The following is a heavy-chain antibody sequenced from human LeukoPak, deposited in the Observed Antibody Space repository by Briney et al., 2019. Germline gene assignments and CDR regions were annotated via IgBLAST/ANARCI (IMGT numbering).Heavy chain of an antibody. CDR1: GFTFSRYE. Sequence: GGSLRLSCAASGFTFSRYELNWVRQAPGKGLEWVSYISSSGSIIYYADSVKGRFTISRDNAKNSLYLQMNSLRAEDTALYYCARDLVMTDGDYVSYFDYWGQGTLVTVSS. CDR2: ISSSGSII. J-gene: IGHJ4*02. V-gene: IGHV3-48*03. D-gene: IGHD4-17*01. CDR3: ARDLVMTDGDYVSYFDY.